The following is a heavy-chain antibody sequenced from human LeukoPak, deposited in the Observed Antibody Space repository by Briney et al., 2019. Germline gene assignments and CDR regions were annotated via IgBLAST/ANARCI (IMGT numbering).Heavy chain of an antibody. J-gene: IGHJ4*02. D-gene: IGHD3-22*01. CDR1: GFTFSSYG. Sequence: GGSLRLSCAASGFTFSSYGMHWVRQAPGKGLEWVAVIWYDGSNKYYADSVKGRFTISRDNSKNTLYLQMNSLRAEDTAVYYCAREAFDSSGYYYVKNFDYWGQGTLVTVSS. CDR2: IWYDGSNK. V-gene: IGHV3-33*01. CDR3: AREAFDSSGYYYVKNFDY.